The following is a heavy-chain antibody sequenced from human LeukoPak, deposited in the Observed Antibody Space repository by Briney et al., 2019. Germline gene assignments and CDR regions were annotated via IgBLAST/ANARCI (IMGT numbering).Heavy chain of an antibody. CDR3: ARENEGYYYGSGSYYYYDY. Sequence: ASVKVSCMASGYTFTGYHLHWLRPPPAQGLEGMGWINPNSGGTNYAKKFQGRVTMTMDTSISTAYMELSRLRSDDAAVYYCARENEGYYYGSGSYYYYDYWGQGTLVTVS. J-gene: IGHJ4*02. CDR2: INPNSGGT. D-gene: IGHD3-10*01. CDR1: GYTFTGYH. V-gene: IGHV1-2*02.